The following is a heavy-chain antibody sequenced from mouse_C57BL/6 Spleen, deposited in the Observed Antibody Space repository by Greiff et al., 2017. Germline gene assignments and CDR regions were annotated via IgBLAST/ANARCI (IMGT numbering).Heavy chain of an antibody. V-gene: IGHV5-16*01. Sequence: DVMLVESEGGLVQPGSSLKLSCTASGFTFSDYYMAWVRQVPEKGLEWVANINYDGSSTYYLDSLKSRFIISRDNAKNSLYLQMNSLKSEYTTTYYCARYSNDYYDYWGHGTTLTVAS. D-gene: IGHD2-5*01. CDR3: ARYSNDYYDY. J-gene: IGHJ2*01. CDR2: INYDGSST. CDR1: GFTFSDYY.